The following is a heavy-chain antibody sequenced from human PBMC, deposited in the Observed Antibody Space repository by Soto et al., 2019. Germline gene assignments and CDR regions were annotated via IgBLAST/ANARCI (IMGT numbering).Heavy chain of an antibody. V-gene: IGHV1-58*02. CDR3: ASKIAVAGTFHGMDV. CDR2: IVVGSGTA. Sequence: SVKVSCKASGFTFTSSAMQWVRQARGQGLEWMGWIVVGSGTANYAQKFQDRVTITGDESTSTAYMELSSLRSEDTAVYYCASKIAVAGTFHGMDVWGQGTTVTVSS. CDR1: GFTFTSSA. D-gene: IGHD6-19*01. J-gene: IGHJ6*02.